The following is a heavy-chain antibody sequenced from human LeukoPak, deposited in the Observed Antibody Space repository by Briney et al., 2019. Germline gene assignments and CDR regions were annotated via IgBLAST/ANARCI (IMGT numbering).Heavy chain of an antibody. J-gene: IGHJ4*02. D-gene: IGHD3-22*01. V-gene: IGHV3-23*01. CDR3: AKSYYYDSSGVFDY. CDR2: ISGSGATT. Sequence: AGGSLRLSCAASGFTFSDYAMSWVRQAPGKGLDWVSTISGSGATTYYADSVRGQFTISRDNSKNTLYLQMNSLRAEDTAVYYCAKSYYYDSSGVFDYWGQGTLVTVSS. CDR1: GFTFSDYA.